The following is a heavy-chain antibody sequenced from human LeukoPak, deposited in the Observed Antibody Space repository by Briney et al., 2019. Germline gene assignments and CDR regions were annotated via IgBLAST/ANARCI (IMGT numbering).Heavy chain of an antibody. CDR2: IYYSGST. CDR3: ARMGTTDYYGSGRPTIIFDY. CDR1: GGSISSYY. V-gene: IGHV4-59*01. J-gene: IGHJ4*02. Sequence: SETLSLTCTVSGGSISSYYWSWIRQPPGKELEWIGYIYYSGSTNYNPSLKSRVTISVDTSKNQFSLKLSSVTAADTAVYYCARMGTTDYYGSGRPTIIFDYWGQGTLVTVSS. D-gene: IGHD3-10*01.